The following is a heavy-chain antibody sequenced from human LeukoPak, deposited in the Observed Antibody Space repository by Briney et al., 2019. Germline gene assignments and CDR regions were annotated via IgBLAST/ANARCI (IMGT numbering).Heavy chain of an antibody. CDR1: GGSFSGYY. CDR3: ARGSRWDSGYVDAFDI. J-gene: IGHJ3*02. CDR2: INHSGST. Sequence: KTSETLSLTCAVYGGSFSGYYWSWIRQPPGKGLEWIGEINHSGSTNYNPSLKSRVTISVDTSKNQFSVKLSSVTAADTAVYYCARGSRWDSGYVDAFDIWGQGTMVTVSS. V-gene: IGHV4-34*01. D-gene: IGHD3-22*01.